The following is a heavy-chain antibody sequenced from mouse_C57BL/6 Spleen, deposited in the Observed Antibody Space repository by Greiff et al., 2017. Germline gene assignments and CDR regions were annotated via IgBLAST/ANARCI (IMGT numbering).Heavy chain of an antibody. D-gene: IGHD1-1*01. J-gene: IGHJ2*01. Sequence: VQLQQSGPGLVKPSQSLSLTCSVTGYSITSGYYWNWIRQFPGNKLEWMGYISYDGSNNYNPSLKNRISITRDTSKNQFFLKLNSVTTEDTATYYCARERFITTVVAPYFDYWGQGTTLTVSS. CDR1: GYSITSGYY. V-gene: IGHV3-6*01. CDR3: ARERFITTVVAPYFDY. CDR2: ISYDGSN.